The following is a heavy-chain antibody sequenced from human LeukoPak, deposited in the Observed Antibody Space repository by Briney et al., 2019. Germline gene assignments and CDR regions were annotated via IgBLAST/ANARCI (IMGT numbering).Heavy chain of an antibody. Sequence: SETLSLTCTVSGGSISIYSWSWIRQPAGKGLEWIGRIYSSGNTYYNASLRSRVSISVDTSKNQFSLKLSSVTAADTAVYYCARGGYCGGDCYFYYWGQGTLVTVSS. V-gene: IGHV4-4*07. CDR2: IYSSGNT. J-gene: IGHJ4*02. D-gene: IGHD2-21*02. CDR1: GGSISIYS. CDR3: ARGGYCGGDCYFYY.